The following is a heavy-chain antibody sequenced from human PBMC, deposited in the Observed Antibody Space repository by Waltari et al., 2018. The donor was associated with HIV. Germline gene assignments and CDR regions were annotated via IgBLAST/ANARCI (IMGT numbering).Heavy chain of an antibody. CDR3: ARGGVAVPGIHY. CDR2: IRLKANGGAT. D-gene: IGHD6-19*01. Sequence: DVQVVESGGGLVKPGRSLRLSCTGSGFTFGDYGVSWFRQAPGKGLEWVGFIRLKANGGATQYGASMKGRFTISREDSKSVAYLQMNSLEIEDTAVYFCARGGVAVPGIHYWGQGTLVTVSS. CDR1: GFTFGDYG. V-gene: IGHV3-49*05. J-gene: IGHJ4*02.